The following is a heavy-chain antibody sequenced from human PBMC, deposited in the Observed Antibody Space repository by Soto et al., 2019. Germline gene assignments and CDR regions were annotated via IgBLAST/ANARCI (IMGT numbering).Heavy chain of an antibody. CDR1: GFTFSSYA. D-gene: IGHD2-21*02. V-gene: IGHV3-30-3*01. CDR3: ARDGTAYCGGDCYSSYYYYYGMDV. Sequence: GGSLRLSCAASGFTFSSYAMHWVRQAPGKGLEWVAVISYDGSNKYYADSVKGRFTISRDNSKNTLYLQMNSLRAEDTAVYYCARDGTAYCGGDCYSSYYYYYGMDVWGQGTTVTVS. J-gene: IGHJ6*02. CDR2: ISYDGSNK.